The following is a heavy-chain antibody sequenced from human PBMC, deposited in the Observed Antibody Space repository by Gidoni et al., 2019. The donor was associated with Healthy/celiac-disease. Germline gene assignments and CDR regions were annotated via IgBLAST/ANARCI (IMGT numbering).Heavy chain of an antibody. D-gene: IGHD2-15*01. CDR2: IYWNDDK. CDR1: GFSLSTSGVG. J-gene: IGHJ3*02. Sequence: QITLKESGPTLVKPTQTLTLTCPFSGFSLSTSGVGVGWIRQPPGKALEWLALIYWNDDKRYSPSLKSRLTITKDTSKNQVVLTMTNMDPVDTATYYCAHKDPRSPGLVAFDIWGQGTMVTVSS. V-gene: IGHV2-5*01. CDR3: AHKDPRSPGLVAFDI.